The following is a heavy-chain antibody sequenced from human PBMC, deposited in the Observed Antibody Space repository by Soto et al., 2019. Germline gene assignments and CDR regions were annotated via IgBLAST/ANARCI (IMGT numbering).Heavy chain of an antibody. J-gene: IGHJ4*02. Sequence: EVQLLESGGGLVQPGGSLRLSCAASGFTFSSYAMRWVRQAPVKGLEWVSAISGSGGSTYDADSVKGRFTISRDNSKNTRYLTMNSLRAGDRAVYYCAGRGSGSYYDYWGQGTLFTVSS. V-gene: IGHV3-23*01. CDR3: AGRGSGSYYDY. CDR2: ISGSGGST. D-gene: IGHD1-26*01. CDR1: GFTFSSYA.